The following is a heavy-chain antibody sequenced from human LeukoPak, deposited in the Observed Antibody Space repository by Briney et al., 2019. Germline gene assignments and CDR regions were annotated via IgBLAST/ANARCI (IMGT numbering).Heavy chain of an antibody. Sequence: PGGSLRLSCAASGFTFSSCWMKWVRQAPGKGLEWVANIKPDGSQKYYVDSVKGRFTISRDNAKNSLYLQMNSLRAEDTAVYYCARDIYYDSSGYYGSVYWGQGTLVTVSS. CDR1: GFTFSSCW. J-gene: IGHJ4*02. D-gene: IGHD3-22*01. V-gene: IGHV3-7*01. CDR3: ARDIYYDSSGYYGSVY. CDR2: IKPDGSQK.